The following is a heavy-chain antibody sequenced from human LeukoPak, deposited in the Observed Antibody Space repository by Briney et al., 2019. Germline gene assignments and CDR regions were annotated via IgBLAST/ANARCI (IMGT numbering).Heavy chain of an antibody. Sequence: GSLRLSCAASGFTFSSYAMHWVRQAPGKGLEWVAVISFDGSNKYYADSVKGRFTISRDNSKNTLYLQMNSLRAEDTAVYSCARDDPYTIFGVALDYWGQGTLVTVSS. CDR1: GFTFSSYA. V-gene: IGHV3-30*04. D-gene: IGHD3-3*01. J-gene: IGHJ4*02. CDR2: ISFDGSNK. CDR3: ARDDPYTIFGVALDY.